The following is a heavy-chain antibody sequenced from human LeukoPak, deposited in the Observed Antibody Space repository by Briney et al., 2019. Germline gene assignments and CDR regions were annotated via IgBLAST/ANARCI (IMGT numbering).Heavy chain of an antibody. CDR1: GFTFSSYS. D-gene: IGHD3-9*01. J-gene: IGHJ6*02. V-gene: IGHV3-21*01. CDR3: ARECGLRYFDWSLLDYGMDV. CDR2: ISSSSSYI. Sequence: GGSLRLSCAASGFTFSSYSMNWVRQAPGKGLEWVSSISSSSSYIYYADSVKGRFTISRDNAKNSLYLQMNSLRAEGTAVYYCARECGLRYFDWSLLDYGMDVWGQGTTVTVSS.